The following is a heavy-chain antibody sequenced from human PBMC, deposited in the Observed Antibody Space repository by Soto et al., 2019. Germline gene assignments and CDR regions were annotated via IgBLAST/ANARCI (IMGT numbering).Heavy chain of an antibody. CDR3: ATPGSLELRENFDY. Sequence: QVQLVQSGAEVKKPGASVKVSCKVSGYTLTELSMHWVRQAPGEGLEWMGGFDPEDGETIYAQKFQGRVTXXEXTXRDTAYMELSSLRAEDTAVYYCATPGSLELRENFDYWGQGTLVTVSS. CDR2: FDPEDGET. D-gene: IGHD1-7*01. V-gene: IGHV1-24*01. J-gene: IGHJ4*02. CDR1: GYTLTELS.